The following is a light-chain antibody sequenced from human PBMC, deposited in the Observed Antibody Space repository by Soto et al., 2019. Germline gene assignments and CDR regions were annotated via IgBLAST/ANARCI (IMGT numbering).Light chain of an antibody. V-gene: IGKV3-11*01. CDR3: QQRSNSLT. Sequence: EIVLTQSPATLSLSPGERATLSCRASQSVSSYLAWYQKKPGQAPRLLIYDASNRATGIPARFSGSGSGTDFSLTISSLEPEDFAVYYCQQRSNSLTFGEGTKVDIK. CDR1: QSVSSY. J-gene: IGKJ4*01. CDR2: DAS.